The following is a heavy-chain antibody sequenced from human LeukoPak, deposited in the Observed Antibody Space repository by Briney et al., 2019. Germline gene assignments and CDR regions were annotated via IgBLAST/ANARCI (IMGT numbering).Heavy chain of an antibody. J-gene: IGHJ4*02. V-gene: IGHV1-24*01. CDR3: ATNGELRHLDY. CDR2: FDPEDDET. Sequence: ASVKVSCKVSGYTLTELSMHLVRQAPGKGLEWLGGFDPEDDETIYAQKFQGRVTMTEDTSTDTAYMELSSLRSEDTAVYYCATNGELRHLDYWGQGTLVTVSS. D-gene: IGHD1-26*01. CDR1: GYTLTELS.